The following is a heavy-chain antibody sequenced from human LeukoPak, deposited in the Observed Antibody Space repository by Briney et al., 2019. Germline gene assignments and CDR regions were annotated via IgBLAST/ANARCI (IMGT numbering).Heavy chain of an antibody. CDR2: ISGSGGST. J-gene: IGHJ4*02. CDR1: GFTFSSYA. D-gene: IGHD3-3*01. CDR3: AKGGDFWSGYYTGGDY. Sequence: GGSLRLSCAASGFTFSSYAMSWVRQAPGKGLEWVSAISGSGGSTYYADSVKGRFTISRDNSKNTLYLQMNSLRAEDTAVYYCAKGGDFWSGYYTGGDYWGQGTLVTVSS. V-gene: IGHV3-23*01.